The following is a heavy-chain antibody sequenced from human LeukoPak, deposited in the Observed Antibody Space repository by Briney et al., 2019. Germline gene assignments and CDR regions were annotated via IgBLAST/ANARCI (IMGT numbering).Heavy chain of an antibody. CDR1: GYTFTSYD. CDR2: MNPTSGHT. Sequence: ASVTVSFKSSGYTFTSYDINWVRQATGQGLEWMGWMNPTSGHTGHAQKFQGRVTMTRDTSISTAYMELNSLTSEDTAVYYCARSPVGVRKKHDFWGQGTLVIVSS. CDR3: ARSPVGVRKKHDF. D-gene: IGHD3-10*01. J-gene: IGHJ4*02. V-gene: IGHV1-8*01.